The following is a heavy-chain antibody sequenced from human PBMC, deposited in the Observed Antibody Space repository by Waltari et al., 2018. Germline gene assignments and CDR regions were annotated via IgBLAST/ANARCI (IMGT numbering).Heavy chain of an antibody. Sequence: EVQLVDSGGGLVQPGGSLTLSCAASGLTFSSYGMTWVRQAPGKGLEWVSTIRSGGDTTYYADSVKGRFTISRDNSKNMLYLQMNSLRAEDTAVYYCAKRGTNYYMDVWGKGTTVTVSS. CDR1: GLTFSSYG. V-gene: IGHV3-23*04. J-gene: IGHJ6*03. CDR2: IRSGGDTT. D-gene: IGHD1-1*01. CDR3: AKRGTNYYMDV.